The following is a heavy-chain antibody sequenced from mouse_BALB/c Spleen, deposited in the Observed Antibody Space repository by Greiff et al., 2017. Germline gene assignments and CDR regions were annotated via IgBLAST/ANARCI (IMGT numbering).Heavy chain of an antibody. D-gene: IGHD1-2*01. V-gene: IGHV3-2*02. J-gene: IGHJ2*01. CDR1: GYSITSDYA. CDR2: ISYSGST. CDR3: LFITTATEYFDY. Sequence: VQLKESGPGLVKPSQSLSLTCTVTGYSITSDYAWNWIRQFPGNKLEWMGYISYSGSTSYNPSLKSRISITRDTSKNQFFLQLNSVTTEDTATYYCLFITTATEYFDYWGQGTTLTVSS.